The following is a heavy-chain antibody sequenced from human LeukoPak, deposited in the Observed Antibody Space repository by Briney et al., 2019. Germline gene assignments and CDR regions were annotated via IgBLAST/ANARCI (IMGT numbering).Heavy chain of an antibody. CDR2: MNPNSGNT. V-gene: IGHV1-8*03. CDR1: GYTFTSYD. D-gene: IGHD6-19*01. CDR3: ARGGAGYYYYYYMDV. J-gene: IGHJ6*03. Sequence: ASVKVSCKASGYTFTSYDINWVRQATGQGLEWMGWMNPNSGNTGYAQKFQGRVTTTRTTTKSTSYMELSSMRSEDTAVYYCARGGAGYYYYYYMDVWGKGTTVTVSS.